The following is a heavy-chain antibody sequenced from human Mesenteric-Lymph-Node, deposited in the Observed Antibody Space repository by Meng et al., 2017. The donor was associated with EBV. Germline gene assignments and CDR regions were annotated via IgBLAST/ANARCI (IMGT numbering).Heavy chain of an antibody. D-gene: IGHD6-19*01. CDR2: VYHSGGA. CDR1: GGSIGSSSYC. CDR3: ARHAGLIGVTGGGLDY. V-gene: IGHV4-39*01. Sequence: QLQKAGPGWVKLSTPLPLPSSVSGGSIGSSSYCGGWSRQPPGKGLGWVGSVYHSGGAYYNPSLTSRATVSVDTSRNQFSVKLTSVTVADTAVYYCARHAGLIGVTGGGLDYWGQGTLVTVSS. J-gene: IGHJ4*02.